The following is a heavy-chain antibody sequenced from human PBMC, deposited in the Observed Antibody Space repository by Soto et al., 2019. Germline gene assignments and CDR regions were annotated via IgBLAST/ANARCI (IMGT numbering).Heavy chain of an antibody. CDR3: ASYGTEIYNWYNCYCDS. CDR2: LFGSSTRA. J-gene: IGHJ4*02. Sequence: EVQLLESGGGLVQPGGSLRLSCAASGFTFSDYAMTWVRQVPGKGLEWVSTLFGSSTRAYSADSVKGRFTISRDTSNSTLYLQMNSLRAEETAVYYCASYGTEIYNWYNCYCDSWVQATLVTISS. V-gene: IGHV3-23*01. CDR1: GFTFSDYA. D-gene: IGHD1-1*01.